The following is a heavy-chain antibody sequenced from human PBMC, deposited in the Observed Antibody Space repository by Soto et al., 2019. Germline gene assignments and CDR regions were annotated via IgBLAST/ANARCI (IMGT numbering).Heavy chain of an antibody. J-gene: IGHJ6*02. Sequence: QVQLVQSGAEVKKPGSSVKVSCKASGGTFSSYAISWVRQAPGQGLEWMGGIIPIFGTANYAQKFQGRVTITADKSTSTAYMELSSLRSEDTAVYYCASGYYDSSGYRYYYYYVMDVWGQGTTVTVSS. V-gene: IGHV1-69*06. CDR3: ASGYYDSSGYRYYYYYVMDV. CDR2: IIPIFGTA. CDR1: GGTFSSYA. D-gene: IGHD3-22*01.